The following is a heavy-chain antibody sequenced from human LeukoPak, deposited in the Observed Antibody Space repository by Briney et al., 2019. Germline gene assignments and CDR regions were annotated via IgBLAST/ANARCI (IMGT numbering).Heavy chain of an antibody. CDR3: ARQVRAKAFDI. CDR2: IKQDGSEK. D-gene: IGHD4/OR15-4a*01. J-gene: IGHJ3*02. Sequence: PGGSLRLFCAASGFTFSSYWMGWVRQAPGKGLGWVANIKQDGSEKYYVDSVKGRFTISRDNAKNSLYLQMNSLRAEDTAVYYCARQVRAKAFDIWGQGTMVTVSS. V-gene: IGHV3-7*01. CDR1: GFTFSSYW.